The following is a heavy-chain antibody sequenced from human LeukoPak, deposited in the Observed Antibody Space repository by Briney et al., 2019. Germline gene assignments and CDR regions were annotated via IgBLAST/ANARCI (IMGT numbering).Heavy chain of an antibody. CDR2: IKSKSDGGTT. J-gene: IGHJ4*02. CDR3: TTDSIRLITFGGVIGAFDY. D-gene: IGHD3-16*02. CDR1: GFTLSNAW. Sequence: RPGGSLRLSCAASGFTLSNAWMSWVRQAPGKGLEWVGRIKSKSDGGTTDYAEPVKGRFTISRDDSRNTLYLQMNGLKTEDTALYYCTTDSIRLITFGGVIGAFDYWGQGTLVTVAS. V-gene: IGHV3-15*01.